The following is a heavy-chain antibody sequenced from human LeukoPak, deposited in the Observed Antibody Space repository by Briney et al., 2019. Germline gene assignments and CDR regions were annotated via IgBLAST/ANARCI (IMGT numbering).Heavy chain of an antibody. Sequence: GESLKISSEGSGYSFSNYWIGWVRQMPGKGLEWMGIIYPGDYETRYSPSFQGLVTISVDKSISTAYLQWSSLKASDTAMYYCAIPPGYCGNDCSFDHWGQGTLVTVSS. CDR2: IYPGDYET. CDR1: GYSFSNYW. J-gene: IGHJ4*02. CDR3: AIPPGYCGNDCSFDH. V-gene: IGHV5-51*01. D-gene: IGHD2-21*02.